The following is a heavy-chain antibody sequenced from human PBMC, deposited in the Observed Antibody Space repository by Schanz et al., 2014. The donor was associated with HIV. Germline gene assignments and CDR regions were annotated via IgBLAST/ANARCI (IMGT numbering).Heavy chain of an antibody. V-gene: IGHV3-11*01. Sequence: VQLVESGGGLVQPGGSQRLSCAASGFAFSDYAMSWVRQAPGKGLESISSINYSGSSKSYADSVKGRFAISRDNAMNSLFLQMNSLRAEDTAIYYCAREGVTGYIDFWGQGTLVTVSS. CDR2: INYSGSSK. J-gene: IGHJ4*02. D-gene: IGHD6-13*01. CDR3: AREGVTGYIDF. CDR1: GFAFSDYA.